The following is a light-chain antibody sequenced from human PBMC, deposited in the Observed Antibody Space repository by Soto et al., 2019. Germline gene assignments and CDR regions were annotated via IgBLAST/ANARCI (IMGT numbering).Light chain of an antibody. J-gene: IGKJ1*01. CDR1: QSVSSN. V-gene: IGKV3-15*01. CDR3: QQYNDWPPRT. CDR2: GAS. Sequence: EIVMTQSPATLSVSPGERATLSCRASQSVSSNLAWYQQKPGQAPRLLIYGASTRATGIPARFSGSGSGTEFTLTISSLQSEDFAVYYCQQYNDWPPRTFGQGTKVXAK.